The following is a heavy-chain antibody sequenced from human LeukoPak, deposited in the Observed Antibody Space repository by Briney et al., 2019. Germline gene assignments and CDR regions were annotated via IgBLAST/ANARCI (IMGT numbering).Heavy chain of an antibody. CDR2: INPSGGST. Sequence: GASVKVSYKASRYTFTSYYMHWVRQAPGQGLEWMGMINPSGGSTSYAQKFQRRVTMTRNTSISTVYMELSSLRSEDTAVYYCARGKWELPVPSAFDIWGQGTMVTVSS. D-gene: IGHD1-26*01. J-gene: IGHJ3*02. CDR1: RYTFTSYY. V-gene: IGHV1-46*01. CDR3: ARGKWELPVPSAFDI.